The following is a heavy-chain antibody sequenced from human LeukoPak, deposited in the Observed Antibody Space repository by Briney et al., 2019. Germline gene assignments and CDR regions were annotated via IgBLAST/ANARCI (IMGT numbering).Heavy chain of an antibody. Sequence: ASVKVSCKASGYTFTSYGISWVRQAPGQGLEWMGWINPNSGGTNYAQKFQGRVTMTRDTSISTAYMELSRLRSDDTAVYYCARVSSGIHPFDYWGQGTLVTVSS. V-gene: IGHV1-2*02. J-gene: IGHJ4*02. CDR2: INPNSGGT. CDR3: ARVSSGIHPFDY. D-gene: IGHD3-16*02. CDR1: GYTFTSYG.